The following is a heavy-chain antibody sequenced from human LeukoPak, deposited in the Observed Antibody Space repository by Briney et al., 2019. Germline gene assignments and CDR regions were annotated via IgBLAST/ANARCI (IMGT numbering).Heavy chain of an antibody. V-gene: IGHV1-18*04. CDR2: ISGNNDHP. J-gene: IGHJ4*02. CDR1: GYTFSNFG. D-gene: IGHD2-2*01. Sequence: ASVKVSCKASGYTFSNFGINWVRQAPGQGLEWMGWISGNNDHPHYGQKFQGRLTVTTDSSTSTAYMELRNLRSDDTAVYYCARDGTSTDDYWGQGTLVTVSS. CDR3: ARDGTSTDDY.